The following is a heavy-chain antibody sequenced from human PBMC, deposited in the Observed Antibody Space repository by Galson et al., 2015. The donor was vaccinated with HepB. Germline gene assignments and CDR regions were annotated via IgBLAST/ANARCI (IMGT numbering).Heavy chain of an antibody. CDR1: GGTFSSYA. Sequence: SVKVSCKASGGTFSSYAISWVRQAPGQGLEWMGGIIPIFGTANYAQKFQGRVTITADESTSTAYMELSSLRSEDTAVYYCARGGVYWPYYYYYYMDVWGKGTTVTVSS. CDR2: IIPIFGTA. D-gene: IGHD2-15*01. J-gene: IGHJ6*03. CDR3: ARGGVYWPYYYYYYMDV. V-gene: IGHV1-69*13.